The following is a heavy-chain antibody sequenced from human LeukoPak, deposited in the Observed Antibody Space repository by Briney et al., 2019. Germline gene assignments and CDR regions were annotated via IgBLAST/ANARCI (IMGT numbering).Heavy chain of an antibody. D-gene: IGHD3-22*01. CDR1: GFTFSSYA. Sequence: PGGSLRLSCAASGFTFSSYAMHWVRQAPGKGLEWVAVISYDGSNKYYADSVKGRFTISRDNSKNTLYLQMNSLRAEDTAVYYCARDSGGREYYYDSSGYYDYWGQGTLVTVSS. CDR3: ARDSGGREYYYDSSGYYDY. CDR2: ISYDGSNK. J-gene: IGHJ4*02. V-gene: IGHV3-30-3*01.